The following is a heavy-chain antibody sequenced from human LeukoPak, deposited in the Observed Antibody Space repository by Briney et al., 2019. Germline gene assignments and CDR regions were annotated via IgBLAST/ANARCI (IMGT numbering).Heavy chain of an antibody. J-gene: IGHJ6*03. CDR1: GFTVSSNY. D-gene: IGHD7-27*01. CDR2: IYSGGST. V-gene: IGHV3-53*01. CDR3: ARATNWGFPLHMDV. Sequence: PGGSLRLSCAASGFTVSSNYMNWVRQAPGKGLEWVSVIYSGGSTYSADSVKGRFTISRDNSKNTLYLQMSSLRAEDTAVYYCARATNWGFPLHMDVWGKGNTVTVSS.